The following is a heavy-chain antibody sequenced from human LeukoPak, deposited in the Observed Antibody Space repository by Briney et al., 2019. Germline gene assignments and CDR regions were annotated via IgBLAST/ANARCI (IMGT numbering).Heavy chain of an antibody. Sequence: PSETLSLTCTVSGGSISSYYWSWIRQPPGKGLEWIGYIYYSGSTNYNPSLKSRVTISVDTSKNQFSLKLSSVTAADTAVYYCARVHYDFWSGPGQSAFDIWGQGTMVTVSS. CDR2: IYYSGST. V-gene: IGHV4-59*01. J-gene: IGHJ3*02. CDR3: ARVHYDFWSGPGQSAFDI. CDR1: GGSISSYY. D-gene: IGHD3-3*01.